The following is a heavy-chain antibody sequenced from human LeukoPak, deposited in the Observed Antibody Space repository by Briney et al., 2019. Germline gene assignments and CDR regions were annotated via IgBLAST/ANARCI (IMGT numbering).Heavy chain of an antibody. J-gene: IGHJ5*02. CDR3: ARENNHLTWFDP. V-gene: IGHV4-39*01. CDR2: IYYSGTT. D-gene: IGHD1-14*01. CDR1: GGPIRSKSFF. Sequence: SETLSLTCSVSGGPIRSKSFFWGWVRQPPGEGLEWIGSIYYSGTTYYNPSLKSRVTISVDTSKNLFSLKLSSVTAADSAVYYCARENNHLTWFDPWGQGTPVTVSS.